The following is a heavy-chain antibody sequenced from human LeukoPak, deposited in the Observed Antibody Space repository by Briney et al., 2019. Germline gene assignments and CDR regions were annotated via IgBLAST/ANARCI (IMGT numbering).Heavy chain of an antibody. D-gene: IGHD2-15*01. CDR2: FDPEDGET. Sequence: ASVKVSCKVSGYTLTELSMHWVRQAPGKGLEWMGGFDPEDGETIYAQKFQGRVTMTEDTSTDTAYMELSSLRSEDTAVYYCASNGEVVVAASYYMDVWGKGTTVTVSS. CDR1: GYTLTELS. J-gene: IGHJ6*03. CDR3: ASNGEVVVAASYYMDV. V-gene: IGHV1-24*01.